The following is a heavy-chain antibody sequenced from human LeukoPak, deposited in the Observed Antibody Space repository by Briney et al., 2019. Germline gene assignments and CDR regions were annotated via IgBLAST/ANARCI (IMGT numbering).Heavy chain of an antibody. CDR2: IGTAGDP. Sequence: GGSLRLSCAASGFTFSSYDMHWVRQATGKGLEWVSAIGTAGDPYYPGSVKGRFTISRENAKNSLYLQMNSLRAGDTAVYYCARATVTTYPYPFHHWYFDPWGRGTLVTVSS. CDR3: ARATVTTYPYPFHHWYFDP. J-gene: IGHJ2*01. CDR1: GFTFSSYD. D-gene: IGHD4-17*01. V-gene: IGHV3-13*05.